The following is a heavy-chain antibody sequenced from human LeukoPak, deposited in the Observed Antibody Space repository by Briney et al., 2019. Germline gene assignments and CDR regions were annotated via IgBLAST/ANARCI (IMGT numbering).Heavy chain of an antibody. CDR3: ARDRLGHWFDP. V-gene: IGHV1-69*04. Sequence: SVTVSCKASGGTFSSYAISWVRQAPGQGLEWMRRIIPILGIANYAQKFQGRVTITADKSTSTAYMELSSLRSEDTAVYYCARDRLGHWFDPWGQGTLVTVSS. CDR1: GGTFSSYA. D-gene: IGHD2-21*01. J-gene: IGHJ5*02. CDR2: IIPILGIA.